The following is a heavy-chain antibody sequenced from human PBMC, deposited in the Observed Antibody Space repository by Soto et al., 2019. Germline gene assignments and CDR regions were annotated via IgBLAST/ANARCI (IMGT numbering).Heavy chain of an antibody. CDR2: IYSGGST. CDR1: GFTVSSNY. J-gene: IGHJ6*03. Sequence: GGSLRLSCAASGFTVSSNYMIWVRQAPGKGLEWVSVIYSGGSTYYADSVKGRFTISRDNSKNTLYLQMNSLRAEDTAVYYCARAYSSSMIYYYYYYMDVWGKGTTVTVSS. D-gene: IGHD6-6*01. CDR3: ARAYSSSMIYYYYYYMDV. V-gene: IGHV3-66*01.